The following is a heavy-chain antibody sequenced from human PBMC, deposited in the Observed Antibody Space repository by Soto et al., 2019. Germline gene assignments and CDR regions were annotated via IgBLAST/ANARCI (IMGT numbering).Heavy chain of an antibody. CDR1: GGSIDNYY. CDR2: IYSSGST. Sequence: QVQLQESGAGLVKPSEPLSLTCTVSGGSIDNYYWSWIRQPPGRGLEWIGIIYSSGSTNYNPSVKSRVTISAETSRNQVSLKLTAVTTADTAVYYCARGGTGGRTTVATYAVWGQGTLVTVSS. D-gene: IGHD4-17*01. J-gene: IGHJ4*02. V-gene: IGHV4-59*01. CDR3: ARGGTGGRTTVATYAV.